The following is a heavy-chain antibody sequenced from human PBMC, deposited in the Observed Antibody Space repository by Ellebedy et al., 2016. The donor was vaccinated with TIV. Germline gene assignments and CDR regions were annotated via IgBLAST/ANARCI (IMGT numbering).Heavy chain of an antibody. D-gene: IGHD5-18*01. V-gene: IGHV4-34*08. J-gene: IGHJ4*02. CDR1: GFTFSDYY. CDR3: ARSRGYSYGYVDY. Sequence: GSLRLSCAASGFTFSDYYWSWIRQPPGKGLEWIGEINHSGSTNYNPSLKSRVTISVDTSKNQFSLKLSSVTAADTAVYYCARSRGYSYGYVDYWGQGTLVTVSS. CDR2: INHSGST.